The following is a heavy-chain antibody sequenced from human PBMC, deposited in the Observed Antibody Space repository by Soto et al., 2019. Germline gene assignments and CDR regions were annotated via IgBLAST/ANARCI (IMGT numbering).Heavy chain of an antibody. Sequence: EAQLVESGGALVKPGGCLRLSCAASGITFTNAWMSWVRQAPGKGLEWVGRIKNKADGGTTDYAAPVRGRFTISRDDSKNTLFLQMNSLETEDTAIYYCTTDPGDYEDFWGQGTLFTVSS. J-gene: IGHJ4*02. CDR1: GITFTNAW. D-gene: IGHD4-17*01. CDR2: IKNKADGGTT. V-gene: IGHV3-15*02. CDR3: TTDPGDYEDF.